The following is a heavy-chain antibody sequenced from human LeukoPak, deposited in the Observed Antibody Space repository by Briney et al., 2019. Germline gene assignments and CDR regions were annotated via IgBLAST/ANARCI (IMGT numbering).Heavy chain of an antibody. CDR3: ARGVKIEYSSSSRNWFFDL. CDR2: IYYSGST. J-gene: IGHJ2*01. D-gene: IGHD6-6*01. Sequence: SETLSRTCTVSGDSISRNSYYWGWIRQPPGKGLEWIGSIYYSGSTYYNPSLKSRVTISVDTSKKQFSLKLRSVTAADTAVYYCARGVKIEYSSSSRNWFFDLWGRGTLVTVSS. CDR1: GDSISRNSYY. V-gene: IGHV4-39*07.